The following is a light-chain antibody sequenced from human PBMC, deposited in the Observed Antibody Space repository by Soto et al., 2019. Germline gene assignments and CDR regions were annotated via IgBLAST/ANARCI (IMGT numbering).Light chain of an antibody. V-gene: IGLV2-14*01. CDR2: EVS. CDR1: SSDVGGYNY. Sequence: QSALTQPASVSGSPGQSITISCTGTSSDVGGYNYVSWYQQHPGKAPKRMIYEVSNRPSGVSNRVSGSKSGNTAAMTISGFQAEDESDYYCSSYTSSSTLVVFGGGTKLTVL. CDR3: SSYTSSSTLVV. J-gene: IGLJ2*01.